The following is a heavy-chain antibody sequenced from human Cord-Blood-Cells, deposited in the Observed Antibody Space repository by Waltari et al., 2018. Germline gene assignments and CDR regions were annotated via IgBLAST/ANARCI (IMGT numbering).Heavy chain of an antibody. V-gene: IGHV3-48*03. J-gene: IGHJ4*02. Sequence: EVQLVESGGGLVQPGGSLGLSCVASGFTFSSYEMNWVRQAPGKGLEWVSYISSSGSTIYYADSVKGRFTISRDNAKNSLYLQMNSLRAEDTAVYYCARGARVRGVKLYFDYWGQGTLVTVSS. D-gene: IGHD3-10*01. CDR3: ARGARVRGVKLYFDY. CDR1: GFTFSSYE. CDR2: ISSSGSTI.